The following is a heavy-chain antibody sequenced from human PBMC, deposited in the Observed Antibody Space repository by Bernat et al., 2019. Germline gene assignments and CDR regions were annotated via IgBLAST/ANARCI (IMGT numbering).Heavy chain of an antibody. CDR2: IIPIFGTA. V-gene: IGHV1-69*01. CDR3: AREADIVVVPAATRWFGP. J-gene: IGHJ5*02. CDR1: GGTFSSYA. D-gene: IGHD2-2*01. Sequence: QVQLVQSGAEVKKPGSSVKVSCKASGGTFSSYAISWVRQAPGQGLEWMGGIIPIFGTANYAQKFQGRVTITADESTSTAYMELSSLRSEDTAVYYCAREADIVVVPAATRWFGPWGQGTLVTVSS.